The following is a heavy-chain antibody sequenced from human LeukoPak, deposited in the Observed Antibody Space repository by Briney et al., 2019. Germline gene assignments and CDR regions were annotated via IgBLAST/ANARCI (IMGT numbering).Heavy chain of an antibody. CDR1: GGSIGSTRYY. CDR3: ATYSITGAWAEYFLH. V-gene: IGHV4-61*02. D-gene: IGHD2/OR15-2a*01. Sequence: SETLSLTCTVSGGSIGSTRYYWSWVRQPAGKGLEWIGRIHISGTTYYNPSLKSRFTMSIDTSKNQFSLKLSSVTAADTAVYYCATYSITGAWAEYFLHWGQGTLVTVSS. CDR2: IHISGTT. J-gene: IGHJ1*01.